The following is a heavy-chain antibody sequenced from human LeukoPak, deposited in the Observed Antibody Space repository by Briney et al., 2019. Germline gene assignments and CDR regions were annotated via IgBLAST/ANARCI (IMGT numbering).Heavy chain of an antibody. CDR1: GFTFDDYA. CDR2: ISWNSGSI. Sequence: GGSLRLSCAASGFTFDDYAMHWVRQAPGKGLEWVSGISWNSGSIGYADSVKGRFTISRDNAKNSLYLQMNSLRAEDMALYYCAKARLTRSGWYVFDYWGQGTLVTVSS. J-gene: IGHJ4*02. D-gene: IGHD6-19*01. CDR3: AKARLTRSGWYVFDY. V-gene: IGHV3-9*03.